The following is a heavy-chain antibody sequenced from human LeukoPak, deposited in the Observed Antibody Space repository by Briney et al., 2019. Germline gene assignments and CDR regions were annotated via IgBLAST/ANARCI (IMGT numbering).Heavy chain of an antibody. Sequence: PGGSLRLSCAASGFTFSSYWMHWVRQVPGKGLVWVSRINSDGSSTNYADSVKGRFTISRDNAKNTLYLQMNSLRAEDTAVYYCARGGDYYDFGYWGQGTLVIVSS. J-gene: IGHJ4*02. D-gene: IGHD3-22*01. CDR1: GFTFSSYW. CDR2: INSDGSST. V-gene: IGHV3-74*01. CDR3: ARGGDYYDFGY.